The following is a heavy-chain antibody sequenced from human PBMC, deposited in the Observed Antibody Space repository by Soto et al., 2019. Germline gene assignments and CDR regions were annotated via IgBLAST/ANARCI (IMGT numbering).Heavy chain of an antibody. CDR1: GFSLSTSGVG. D-gene: IGHD3-10*01. CDR3: AHRLIWFGGDYWDY. Sequence: SGPTLVNPTQTLTLTCTFSGFSLSTSGVGVGWIRQPPGKALEWLALIYWNDDKRYSPSLKSRLTITKNTSKNKVVLTMTNMDPVDTATYYCAHRLIWFGGDYWDYWGQGTLVTVSS. CDR2: IYWNDDK. V-gene: IGHV2-5*01. J-gene: IGHJ4*02.